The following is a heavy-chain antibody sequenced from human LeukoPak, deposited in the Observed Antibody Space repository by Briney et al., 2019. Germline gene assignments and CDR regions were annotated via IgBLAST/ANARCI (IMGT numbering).Heavy chain of an antibody. V-gene: IGHV4-4*02. Sequence: PSGTLSLTCAVFGGSISSSNWWSWVRQPPGKGLEWIGEIYHSGSTNCNPSLKSRVTISVDKSKNQFSLKLSSVTAADTAVYYCARAYYYGSGSYYTIDYWGQGTLVTVSS. CDR2: IYHSGST. J-gene: IGHJ4*02. D-gene: IGHD3-10*01. CDR1: GGSISSSNW. CDR3: ARAYYYGSGSYYTIDY.